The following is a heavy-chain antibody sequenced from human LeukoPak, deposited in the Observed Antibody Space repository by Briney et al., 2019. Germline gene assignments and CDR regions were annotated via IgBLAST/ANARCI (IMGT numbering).Heavy chain of an antibody. CDR2: FDPEDGET. CDR1: GYTLNELS. D-gene: IGHD3-22*01. V-gene: IGHV1-24*01. CDR3: ATSPYYYDSSGYYRVFDY. J-gene: IGHJ4*02. Sequence: ASVKVSCKVSGYTLNELSMHWVRQAPGKGLEWMGGFDPEDGETIYAQKFQGRVTMTEDTSTDTAYMELSSLRSEDTAVYYCATSPYYYDSSGYYRVFDYWGQGTLVTVSS.